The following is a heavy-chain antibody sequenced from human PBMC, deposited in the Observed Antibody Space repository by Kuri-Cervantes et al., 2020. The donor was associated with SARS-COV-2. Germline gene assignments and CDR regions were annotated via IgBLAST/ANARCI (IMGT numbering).Heavy chain of an antibody. Sequence: GGSLRLSCAASGFTFSSYGMHWVRQAPGKGLEWVAVISYDRSNKYYADSVKGRFTISRDNSKNTLYLQMNSLRAEDTAVYYCARDCSSTSCYFGSAGDFDYWGQGTLVTVSS. CDR2: ISYDRSNK. V-gene: IGHV3-30*03. CDR3: ARDCSSTSCYFGSAGDFDY. J-gene: IGHJ4*02. CDR1: GFTFSSYG. D-gene: IGHD2-2*01.